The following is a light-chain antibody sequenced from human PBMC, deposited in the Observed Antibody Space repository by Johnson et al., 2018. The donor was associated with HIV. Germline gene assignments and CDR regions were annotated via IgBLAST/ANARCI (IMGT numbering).Light chain of an antibody. V-gene: IGLV1-51*01. Sequence: QSVLTQPPSVSAAPGQKVTISCSGSSSNIGNNYVSWYQQLPGTAPKLLIYDNNKRPSVIPARFSGSKSGTSATLGITGLQNGDEADYYCGTWDSSLSASYVFGTGTKVTVL. CDR3: GTWDSSLSASYV. CDR1: SSNIGNNY. CDR2: DNN. J-gene: IGLJ1*01.